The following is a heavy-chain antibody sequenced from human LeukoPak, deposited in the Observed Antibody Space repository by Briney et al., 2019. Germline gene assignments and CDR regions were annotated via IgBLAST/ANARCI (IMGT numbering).Heavy chain of an antibody. CDR1: GYTFTCYY. V-gene: IGHV1-18*04. D-gene: IGHD4-11*01. Sequence: GASLKVSCKASGYTFTCYYMHWVRQAPGQGLEWMGWISAYNGNTNYAQKLQGRVTMTTDTSTSTAYMELRSLRSDDTAVYYCARAILTTRDFDYWGQGTLVTVSS. CDR3: ARAILTTRDFDY. CDR2: ISAYNGNT. J-gene: IGHJ4*02.